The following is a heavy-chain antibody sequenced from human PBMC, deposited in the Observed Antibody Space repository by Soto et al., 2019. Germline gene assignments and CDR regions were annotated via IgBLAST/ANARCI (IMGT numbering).Heavy chain of an antibody. V-gene: IGHV1-24*01. CDR2: FDPEDGET. D-gene: IGHD3-9*01. CDR3: ATQTLTYDILTGYYRADAFDI. CDR1: GYTLTELS. J-gene: IGHJ3*02. Sequence: ASVKVSCKVSGYTLTELSMHWVRQAPGKGLEWMGGFDPEDGETIYAQKFQGRVTMTEDTSTDTAYMELSSLRSEDTAVYYCATQTLTYDILTGYYRADAFDIWGQGTMVTVSS.